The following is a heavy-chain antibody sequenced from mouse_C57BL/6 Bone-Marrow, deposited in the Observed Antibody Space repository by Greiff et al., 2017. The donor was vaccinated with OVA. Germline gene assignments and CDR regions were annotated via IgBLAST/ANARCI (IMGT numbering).Heavy chain of an antibody. D-gene: IGHD1-1*01. CDR3: TTASVSRYYFDY. V-gene: IGHV1-5*01. CDR2: IYPGNSDT. CDR1: GYTFTSYW. J-gene: IGHJ2*01. Sequence: DVQLQESGTVLARPGASVKMSCKTSGYTFTSYWMHWVKQRPGQGLEWIGAIYPGNSDTSYNQKFKGKAKLTAVTSASTAYMELSSLTNEDSAVDYCTTASVSRYYFDYWGQGTTLTVSS.